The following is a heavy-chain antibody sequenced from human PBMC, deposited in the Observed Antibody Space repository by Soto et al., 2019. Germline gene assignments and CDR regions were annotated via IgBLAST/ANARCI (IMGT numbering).Heavy chain of an antibody. CDR1: GFTFSSYW. Sequence: GGSLRLSCAASGFTFSSYWMSWARQAPGKGLEWVANIKQDGSEKYYVDSVKGRFTVSRDNAKNSLYLQMNSLRAEDTAVYYCARDMYYYDSSGYLLSYYFDYWGQGTLVTVSS. CDR3: ARDMYYYDSSGYLLSYYFDY. V-gene: IGHV3-7*01. CDR2: IKQDGSEK. D-gene: IGHD3-22*01. J-gene: IGHJ4*02.